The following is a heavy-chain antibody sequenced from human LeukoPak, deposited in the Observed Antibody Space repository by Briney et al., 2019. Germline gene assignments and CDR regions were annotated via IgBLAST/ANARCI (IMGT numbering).Heavy chain of an antibody. CDR3: AKISRGRGSYYHDY. V-gene: IGHV3-7*03. D-gene: IGHD1-26*01. J-gene: IGHJ4*02. CDR2: IKQGGSEK. CDR1: GFTFSSYW. Sequence: QPGGSLRLSCAASGFTFSSYWMSWVRQAPGKGLEWVANIKQGGSEKYYVDSVKGRFTISRDNSKNTLYLQMNSLRAEDTAVYYCAKISRGRGSYYHDYWGQGTLVTVSS.